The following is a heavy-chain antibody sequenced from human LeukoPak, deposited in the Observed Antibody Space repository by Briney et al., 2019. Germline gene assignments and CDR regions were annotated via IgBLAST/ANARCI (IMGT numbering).Heavy chain of an antibody. J-gene: IGHJ4*02. CDR1: GFTFSSYA. D-gene: IGHD6-19*01. CDR2: ISYDGSNK. V-gene: IGHV3-30-3*01. CDR3: ARTFSSGWYSPTDY. Sequence: GRSLRLSCAASGFTFSSYAMHWVRQAPGKGLEWVAVISYDGSNKYYADSVEGRFTISRDNSKNTLYLQMNSLRAEDTAVYYCARTFSSGWYSPTDYWGQGTLVTVSS.